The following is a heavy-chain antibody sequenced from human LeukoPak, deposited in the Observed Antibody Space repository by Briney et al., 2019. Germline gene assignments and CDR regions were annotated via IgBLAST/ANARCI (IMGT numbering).Heavy chain of an antibody. J-gene: IGHJ4*02. CDR1: GYNFITYL. V-gene: IGHV5-10-1*01. CDR2: IDSRYSYT. Sequence: GESLKISCEVSGYNFITYLITWVRQMAGKGLGWMGGIDSRYSYTNYSPSFQAHVTTSADMSIRTAYLQWSRLKASDTAIYYCARGPGRCTGGICYFDYWGQGTLVTVSS. CDR3: ARGPGRCTGGICYFDY. D-gene: IGHD2-8*02.